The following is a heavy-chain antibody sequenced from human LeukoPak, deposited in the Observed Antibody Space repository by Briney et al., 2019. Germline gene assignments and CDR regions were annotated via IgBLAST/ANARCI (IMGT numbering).Heavy chain of an antibody. CDR2: ISSSSSYI. CDR3: ARELGAFDI. V-gene: IGHV3-21*01. D-gene: IGHD7-27*01. CDR1: GFTFTNYA. Sequence: GGSLRLSCAASGFTFTNYAMTWVRQAPGKGLEWVSSISSSSSYIYYADSLKGRFTISRDNAKNSLYLQMNSLRAEDTAVYYCARELGAFDIWGQGTMVTVSS. J-gene: IGHJ3*02.